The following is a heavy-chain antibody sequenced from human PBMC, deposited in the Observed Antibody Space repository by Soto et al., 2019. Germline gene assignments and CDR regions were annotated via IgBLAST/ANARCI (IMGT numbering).Heavy chain of an antibody. Sequence: QVQLVQSGAEVKKPGASVKVSCKASGYTFTSYGISWVRQAPRQGLEWMGWISAYNGNTNYAQKLQGRVTMTTDTSTSTAYMELRSLRSDDTAVYYCARDLSSGYCSGGSCSFDYWGQGTLVTVSS. J-gene: IGHJ4*02. CDR3: ARDLSSGYCSGGSCSFDY. V-gene: IGHV1-18*01. CDR2: ISAYNGNT. CDR1: GYTFTSYG. D-gene: IGHD2-15*01.